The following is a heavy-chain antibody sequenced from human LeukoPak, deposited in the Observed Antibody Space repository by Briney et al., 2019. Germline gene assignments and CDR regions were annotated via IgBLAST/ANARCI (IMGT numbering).Heavy chain of an antibody. Sequence: PSETRSLTCTVSGGSISSGDYYWSWIRQPPGKGLEWIGYIYYSGSTYYNPSLKSRVTISVDTYKNQFSLKLSSVTAADTAVYYCTRLRYYYGSGSSHGDNWFDPWGQGTLVTVSS. CDR2: IYYSGST. D-gene: IGHD3-10*01. V-gene: IGHV4-30-4*08. J-gene: IGHJ5*02. CDR3: TRLRYYYGSGSSHGDNWFDP. CDR1: GGSISSGDYY.